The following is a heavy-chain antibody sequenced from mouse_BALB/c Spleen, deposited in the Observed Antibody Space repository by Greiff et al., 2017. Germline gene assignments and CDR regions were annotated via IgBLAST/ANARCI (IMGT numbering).Heavy chain of an antibody. CDR2: FYPGSGSI. CDR1: GYTFTEYI. Sequence: QVQLKQSGAELVKPGASVKLSCKASGYTFTEYIIHWVKQRSGQGLEWIGWFYPGSGSIKYNEKFKDKATLTADKSSSTVYMELSRLTSEDSAVYFCARHEVRGAYDYVPWFAYWGQGTLVTVSA. V-gene: IGHV1-62-2*01. J-gene: IGHJ3*01. D-gene: IGHD2-4*01. CDR3: ARHEVRGAYDYVPWFAY.